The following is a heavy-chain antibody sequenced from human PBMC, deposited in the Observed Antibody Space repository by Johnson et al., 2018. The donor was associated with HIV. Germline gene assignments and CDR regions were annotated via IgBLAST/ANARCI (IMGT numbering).Heavy chain of an antibody. CDR2: IKSKTDGGTT. D-gene: IGHD4-17*01. CDR3: ARWGTVTTDAFDI. V-gene: IGHV3-15*01. J-gene: IGHJ3*02. Sequence: EKLVESGGGLVKLGGSLRLSCAASGFTFSNAWMSWVRQAPGRGLEWVGRIKSKTDGGTTDYAAPVTGRFTISRDDSKNTLYLQMNSLRAGDTAVYYCARWGTVTTDAFDIWGQGTMVTVSS. CDR1: GFTFSNAW.